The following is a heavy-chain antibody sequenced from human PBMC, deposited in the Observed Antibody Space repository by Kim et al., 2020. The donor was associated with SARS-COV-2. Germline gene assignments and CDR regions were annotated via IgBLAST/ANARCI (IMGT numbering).Heavy chain of an antibody. V-gene: IGHV4-4*07. CDR1: GGSISSYY. J-gene: IGHJ5*02. Sequence: SETLSLTCTVSGGSISSYYWSWIRQPAGKGLEWIGRIYTSGSTNYNPSLKSRVTMSEDTSKNQFSLKLSSVTAADTAVYYCARMSYSSSYGWFDPWGQGTLVTVSS. CDR2: IYTSGST. CDR3: ARMSYSSSYGWFDP. D-gene: IGHD6-13*01.